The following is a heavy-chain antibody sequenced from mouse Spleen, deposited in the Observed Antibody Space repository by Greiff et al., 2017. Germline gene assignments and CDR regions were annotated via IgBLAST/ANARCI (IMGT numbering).Heavy chain of an antibody. V-gene: IGHV2-2*01. J-gene: IGHJ1*01. CDR2: IWSGGST. CDR3: ARMWLLPYWYFDV. Sequence: QVQLKQSGPGLVQPSQSLSITCTVSGFSLTSYGVHWVRQSPGKGLEWLGVIWSGGSTDYNAAFISRLSISKDNSKSQVFLKMNSLQADDTAIYYCARMWLLPYWYFDVWGAGTTVTVSS. D-gene: IGHD2-3*01. CDR1: GFSLTSYG.